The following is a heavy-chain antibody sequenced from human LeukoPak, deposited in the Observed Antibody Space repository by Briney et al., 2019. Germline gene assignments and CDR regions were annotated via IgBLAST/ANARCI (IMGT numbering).Heavy chain of an antibody. Sequence: GGSLRLSCAGSGFTFSSSWIHWVRQAPGKGLVWVSRMNGDGSTIDYAAPVKGRFTISRDNAKNTLYLQMNSLSAEDTAVYYCARAGNYYFEYWGQGTLVTVSS. CDR2: MNGDGSTI. CDR3: ARAGNYYFEY. CDR1: GFTFSSSW. V-gene: IGHV3-74*01. J-gene: IGHJ4*02. D-gene: IGHD1-1*01.